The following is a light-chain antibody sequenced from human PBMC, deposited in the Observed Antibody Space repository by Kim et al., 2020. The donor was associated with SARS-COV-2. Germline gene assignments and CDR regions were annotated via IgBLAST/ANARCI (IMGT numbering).Light chain of an antibody. J-gene: IGLJ2*01. CDR2: GRN. Sequence: SSELTQDPAVSVALGQTVTITCQGDSLRSYYATWYQQKPRQAPVLVIYGRNSRPSGIPDRFSGSASGNTASLTISGAQAEDEAEFYCQSRDSGGNVVFGGGTKLTVL. V-gene: IGLV3-19*01. CDR3: QSRDSGGNVV. CDR1: SLRSYY.